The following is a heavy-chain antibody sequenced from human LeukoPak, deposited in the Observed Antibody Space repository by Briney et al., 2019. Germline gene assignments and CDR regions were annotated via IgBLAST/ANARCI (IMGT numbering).Heavy chain of an antibody. CDR2: INPNSGGT. CDR1: GYTFTGYY. Sequence: ASVKVTCKASGYTFTGYYMHWVRQAPGQGLEWMGRINPNSGGTNYAQKFQARVTMTRDTSISTAYMELSRLRSDDTALYYCARAAYHYDGSGYYLGDWGQGTLVTVSS. J-gene: IGHJ4*02. D-gene: IGHD3-22*01. V-gene: IGHV1-2*06. CDR3: ARAAYHYDGSGYYLGD.